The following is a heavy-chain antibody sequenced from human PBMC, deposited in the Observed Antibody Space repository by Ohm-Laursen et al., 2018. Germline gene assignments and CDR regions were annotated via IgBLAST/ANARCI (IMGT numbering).Heavy chain of an antibody. V-gene: IGHV3-64*01. CDR3: ARGKSWDGYNYGYYYGMDV. D-gene: IGHD5-24*01. CDR2: ISSNGGNT. Sequence: GSLRLSCAASGFSFNSYVMHWVRQAPGKGLEYVSAISSNGGNTYYANSVKGRFTISRDNSKNTLYLQMGSLRAEDMAVYYCARGKSWDGYNYGYYYGMDVWGQGTTVTVSS. CDR1: GFSFNSYV. J-gene: IGHJ6*02.